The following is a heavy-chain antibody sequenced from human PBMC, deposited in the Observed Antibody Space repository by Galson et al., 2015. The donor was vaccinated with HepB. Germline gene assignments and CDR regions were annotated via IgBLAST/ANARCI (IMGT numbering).Heavy chain of an antibody. CDR3: ARDLLNSQGRGMDV. D-gene: IGHD3-10*01. CDR2: IIPIFGTA. J-gene: IGHJ6*02. Sequence: SVKVSCKASGGTFSTYAISWVRQAPGQGLEWMGGIIPIFGTANYAQKFQGRVTITADESTSTAYMELSSLRSEDTAVYYCARDLLNSQGRGMDVWGQGTTVTVSS. CDR1: GGTFSTYA. V-gene: IGHV1-69*13.